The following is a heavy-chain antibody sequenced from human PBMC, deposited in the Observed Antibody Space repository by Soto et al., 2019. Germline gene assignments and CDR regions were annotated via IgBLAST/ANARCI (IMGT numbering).Heavy chain of an antibody. Sequence: SETLSLTCAVYGGSFSGYYWSWIRQPPGKGLEWIGEINHSGSTNYNPSLKSRVTISVDTSKNQFSLKLSSVTAADTAVYYCARGSSPRGDDSSGYLDYWGQGTLVTVSS. CDR3: ARGSSPRGDDSSGYLDY. V-gene: IGHV4-34*01. D-gene: IGHD3-22*01. CDR2: INHSGST. J-gene: IGHJ4*02. CDR1: GGSFSGYY.